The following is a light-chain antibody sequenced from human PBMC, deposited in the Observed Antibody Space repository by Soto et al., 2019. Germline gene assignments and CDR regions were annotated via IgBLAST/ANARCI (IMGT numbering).Light chain of an antibody. Sequence: EMVLTQSPGTLSLSPGERTTLYCRAIQSVSSRYLAWYQQKPGQAPRLLIYGASSRATGIPDRFSGSGSGTDFTLTISRLEPEDFAVYYCQQYGSSQYTFGQGTKLEIK. V-gene: IGKV3-20*01. CDR1: QSVSSRY. J-gene: IGKJ2*01. CDR2: GAS. CDR3: QQYGSSQYT.